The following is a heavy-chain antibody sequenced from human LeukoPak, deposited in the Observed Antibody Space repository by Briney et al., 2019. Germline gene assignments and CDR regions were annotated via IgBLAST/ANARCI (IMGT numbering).Heavy chain of an antibody. V-gene: IGHV3-30*02. D-gene: IGHD6-13*01. J-gene: IGHJ4*02. Sequence: PGGSLRLSCAASGFTFSSYGMHWVRQAPGKGLEWVAFIRYDGSNKYYADSVKGRLTISRDNSKNTLYLQMNSLRAEDTAVYYCAKDRSKAHRQLVRGGFDYWGQGTLVTVSS. CDR2: IRYDGSNK. CDR1: GFTFSSYG. CDR3: AKDRSKAHRQLVRGGFDY.